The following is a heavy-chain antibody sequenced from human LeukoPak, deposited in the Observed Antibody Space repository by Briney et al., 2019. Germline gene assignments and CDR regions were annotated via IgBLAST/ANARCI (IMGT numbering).Heavy chain of an antibody. D-gene: IGHD3-10*01. J-gene: IGHJ3*02. CDR1: GFTFSHYA. Sequence: GGSLRLSCAASGFTFSHYAMSWVRQAPGKGLEWVSGISGSGANTYYADSVKGRFTISRDNSKNTLYLQMNSLRAEDTAVYYCAKDLLWFGQKGAIGAFDIWGQGTMVTVSS. V-gene: IGHV3-23*01. CDR2: ISGSGANT. CDR3: AKDLLWFGQKGAIGAFDI.